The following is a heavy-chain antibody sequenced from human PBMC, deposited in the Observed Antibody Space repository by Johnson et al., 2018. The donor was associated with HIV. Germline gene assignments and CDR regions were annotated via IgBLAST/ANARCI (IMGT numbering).Heavy chain of an antibody. CDR3: AKPEGAQFLGSYGAFDI. V-gene: IGHV3-30*18. J-gene: IGHJ3*02. CDR1: GFTFSSYW. CDR2: ISYDGSNK. Sequence: QVQLVESGGGLVQPGGSLRLSCAASGFTFSSYWMTWVRQAPGKGLEWVALISYDGSNKYYADSVRGRFTISRDNSKDTLYLQMNSLRAEDTAVYYCAKPEGAQFLGSYGAFDIWGQGTMVTVSS. D-gene: IGHD5-18*01.